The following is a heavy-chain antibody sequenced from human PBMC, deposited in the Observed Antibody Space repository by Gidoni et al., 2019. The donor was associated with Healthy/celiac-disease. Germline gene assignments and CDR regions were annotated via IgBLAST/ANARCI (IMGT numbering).Heavy chain of an antibody. CDR1: GFTSSNSV. D-gene: IGHD2-21*01. Sequence: EVQLVESGGVLVKPGGSLRLSCAASGFTSSNSVMNWVRQAPGKGLEWVGRIKSKTEGGTTDYAAPVKGRFTIARDDSKNTLYLQMNSLKTEDTAVYYCTTALCGGDCQFDYWGQGTLVNVSS. CDR3: TTALCGGDCQFDY. CDR2: IKSKTEGGTT. J-gene: IGHJ4*02. V-gene: IGHV3-15*07.